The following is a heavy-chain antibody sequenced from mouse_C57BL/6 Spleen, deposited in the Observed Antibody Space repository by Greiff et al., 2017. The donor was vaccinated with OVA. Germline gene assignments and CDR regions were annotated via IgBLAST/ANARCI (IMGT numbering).Heavy chain of an antibody. CDR1: GSPFPRSW. CDR3: ARWGDWDYFDY. V-gene: IGHV1-53*01. CDR2: INPSNGGT. J-gene: IGHJ2*01. D-gene: IGHD4-1*01. Sequence: QVQLQQPGTELVKPGASVKLSCTASGSPFPRSWLPFFPPLPGQCLDLIGNINPSNGGTNYNEKFKSKATLTVDKSSSTAYMQLSSLTSEDSAVYYCARWGDWDYFDYWGQGTTLTVSS.